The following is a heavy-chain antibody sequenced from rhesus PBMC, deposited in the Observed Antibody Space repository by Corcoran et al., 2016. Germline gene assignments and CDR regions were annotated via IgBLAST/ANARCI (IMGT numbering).Heavy chain of an antibody. D-gene: IGHD1-44*01. J-gene: IGHJ5-1*01. Sequence: QVKLQQWGEGLVKPSETLSLTCAVYGGSISGYYWSWIRQPPGKGLEWIGNIEDKSANTKQHPPLKNRVTISKDTSKNQFSLELSSVTAADTAVDYCARGLGNSRPNRFDVWGPGVLVTVSS. CDR1: GGSISGYY. CDR3: ARGLGNSRPNRFDV. V-gene: IGHV4-73*01. CDR2: IEDKSANT.